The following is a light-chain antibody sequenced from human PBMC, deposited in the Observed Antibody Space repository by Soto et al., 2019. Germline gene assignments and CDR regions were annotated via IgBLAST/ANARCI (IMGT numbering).Light chain of an antibody. J-gene: IGKJ4*01. V-gene: IGKV3-11*01. CDR2: DAS. CDR1: QSVSSF. CDR3: QQRSKWPLIT. Sequence: EIVLTQSPATLSLSPGERATLSCRASQSVSSFLAWYQHKPGQAPRLLIYDASIRATGIPARFGGSGSGTDFTLTISSLEAEDFAVYYCQQRSKWPLITFGGGTKVEI.